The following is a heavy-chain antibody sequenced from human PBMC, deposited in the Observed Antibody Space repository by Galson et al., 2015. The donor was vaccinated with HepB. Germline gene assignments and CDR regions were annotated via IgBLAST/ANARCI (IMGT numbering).Heavy chain of an antibody. V-gene: IGHV3-48*02. J-gene: IGHJ6*03. CDR2: ISSSSSTI. D-gene: IGHD3-3*01. CDR3: ASQTYYDPEGSMDV. Sequence: SLRLSCAASGFTFSSYSMNWVRQAPGKGLEWVSYISSSSSTIYYADSVKGRFTISRDNAKNSLYLQMNSLRDEDTAVYYCASQTYYDPEGSMDVWGKGTTVTVSS. CDR1: GFTFSSYS.